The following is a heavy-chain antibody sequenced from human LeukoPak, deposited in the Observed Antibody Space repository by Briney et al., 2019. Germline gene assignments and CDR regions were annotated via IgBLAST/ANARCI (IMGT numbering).Heavy chain of an antibody. D-gene: IGHD1-26*01. Sequence: GESLKISCKGSGYSSTSYWIGWVRQMPGKGLEWMGIIYPGDSDTRYNPSFQGQVTISADKSINTAYLQWSTLKASDTAMYYCARQDGGSYQYYFDYWGQGTLVTVSS. V-gene: IGHV5-51*01. J-gene: IGHJ4*02. CDR3: ARQDGGSYQYYFDY. CDR1: GYSSTSYW. CDR2: IYPGDSDT.